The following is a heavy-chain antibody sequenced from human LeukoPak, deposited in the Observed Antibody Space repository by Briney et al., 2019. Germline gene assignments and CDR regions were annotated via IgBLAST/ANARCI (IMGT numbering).Heavy chain of an antibody. CDR3: ARTTILDY. J-gene: IGHJ4*02. V-gene: IGHV3-7*01. D-gene: IGHD4-17*01. CDR2: IKQDGSDK. CDR1: GFTFSSYA. Sequence: GGSLRLSCAASGFTFSSYAMSWVRQAPGKGLEWVATIKQDGSDKHYVDSVKGRFIISRDNAKNSLYLQMNSLRAEDTAVYYCARTTILDYWGQGTLVTVSS.